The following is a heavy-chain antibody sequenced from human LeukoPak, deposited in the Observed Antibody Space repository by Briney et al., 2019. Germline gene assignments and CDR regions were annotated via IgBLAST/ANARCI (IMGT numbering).Heavy chain of an antibody. D-gene: IGHD2-2*02. Sequence: SETLSLTCTVSGGSISSYYWSWLRQPAGKGLEWIGRIDTSGSTNYNPSLKSRVTTSVDTSKNQFSLKLSYVTAADTAVYSGARDRGYQLLYHFDSCGQGTLVTVSS. CDR3: ARDRGYQLLYHFDS. CDR1: GGSISSYY. CDR2: IDTSGST. V-gene: IGHV4-4*07. J-gene: IGHJ4*02.